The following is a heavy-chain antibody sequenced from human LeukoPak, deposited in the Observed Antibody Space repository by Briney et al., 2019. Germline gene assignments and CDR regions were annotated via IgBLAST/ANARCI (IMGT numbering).Heavy chain of an antibody. Sequence: GSLRLSCAASGFTFSDYEMTWVRQAPGKGLEWIGEMYHSGSTNYNPSLTSRVTISVDTSKNQFSLKLSSVTAADTAVYYCARSIGDAFDIWGQGTMVTVSS. J-gene: IGHJ3*02. V-gene: IGHV4-34*01. CDR1: GFTFSDYE. D-gene: IGHD6-6*01. CDR2: MYHSGST. CDR3: ARSIGDAFDI.